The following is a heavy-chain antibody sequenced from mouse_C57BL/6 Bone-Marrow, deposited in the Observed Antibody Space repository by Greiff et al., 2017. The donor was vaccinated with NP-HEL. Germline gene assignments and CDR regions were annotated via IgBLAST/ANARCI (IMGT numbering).Heavy chain of an antibody. CDR2: IDPSDSYT. D-gene: IGHD1-1*01. Sequence: VQLQQPGAELVRPGTSVKLSCKASGYTFTSYWMHWVKQRPGQGLEWIGVIDPSDSYTNYNQKFKGKATLTVDTSSSTAYMQLSSLTSEDSAVYYCAREGIYYYGKGYFDYWGQGTTLTVSS. CDR1: GYTFTSYW. CDR3: AREGIYYYGKGYFDY. J-gene: IGHJ2*01. V-gene: IGHV1-59*01.